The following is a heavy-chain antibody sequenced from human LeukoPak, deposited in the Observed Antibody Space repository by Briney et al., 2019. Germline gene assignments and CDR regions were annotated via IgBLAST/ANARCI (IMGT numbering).Heavy chain of an antibody. D-gene: IGHD5-24*01. V-gene: IGHV3-49*03. CDR2: IRSRAKDDTP. CDR1: GVTFGNSA. J-gene: IGHJ4*02. CDR3: TRSGDDYNFWPDF. Sequence: PGGSLRLSCTFSGVTFGNSAISWFRQAPGKGLEWVGFIRSRAKDDTPQYAASVRGRFTISRDDSKNIAYLQMNSLRTDDTAVYYCTRSGDDYNFWPDFWGQGTLVTVSS.